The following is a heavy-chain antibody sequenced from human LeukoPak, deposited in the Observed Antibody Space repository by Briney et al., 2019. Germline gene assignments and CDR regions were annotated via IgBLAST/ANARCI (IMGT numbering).Heavy chain of an antibody. CDR2: THYRSKWYN. CDR3: ARDRGDGYNLGYYYYYGMDV. Sequence: SQTLSLTCAISGDSVSSNSAAWNWIRQSPSRGLEWLGRTHYRSKWYNDYAVSVKSRITINPDTSKNQFSLQLNSVTPEDTAVYYCARDRGDGYNLGYYYYYGMDVWGQGTTVTVSS. J-gene: IGHJ6*02. V-gene: IGHV6-1*01. D-gene: IGHD5-24*01. CDR1: GDSVSSNSAA.